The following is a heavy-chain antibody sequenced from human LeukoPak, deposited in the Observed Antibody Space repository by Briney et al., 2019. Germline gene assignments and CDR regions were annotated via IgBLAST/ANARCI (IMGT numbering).Heavy chain of an antibody. CDR3: ARGGYDILTGYHDAFDI. Sequence: PGGSLRLSCAASEFTFSTYAMHWVRQAPGKGLEWVALISYDGRNKYYADSVKGRFTISRDNSKNTLYLQMNSLRAEDTAVYYCARGGYDILTGYHDAFDIWGQGTMVTVSS. D-gene: IGHD3-9*01. CDR2: ISYDGRNK. V-gene: IGHV3-30*03. J-gene: IGHJ3*02. CDR1: EFTFSTYA.